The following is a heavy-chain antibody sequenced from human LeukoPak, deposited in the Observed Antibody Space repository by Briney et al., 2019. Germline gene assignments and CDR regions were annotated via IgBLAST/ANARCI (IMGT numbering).Heavy chain of an antibody. V-gene: IGHV3-48*01. CDR3: ARENGYSSGWGLGY. CDR1: GFTFSGYS. CDR2: ISSSSSTI. Sequence: GGSLRLSCAASGFTFSGYSMNWVRQAPGKGLEWVSYISSSSSTIYYADSVKGRFTISRDNAKNSLYLQMNSLRAEDTAVYYCARENGYSSGWGLGYWGQGTLVTVSS. J-gene: IGHJ4*02. D-gene: IGHD6-19*01.